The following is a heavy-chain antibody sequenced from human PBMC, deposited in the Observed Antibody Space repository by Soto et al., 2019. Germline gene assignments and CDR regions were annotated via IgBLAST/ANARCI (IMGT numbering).Heavy chain of an antibody. CDR1: GFTFSRYW. V-gene: IGHV3-74*01. J-gene: IGHJ4*02. Sequence: EVQLVESGGGLVQPGGSLRLSCAVSGFTFSRYWMHWVRQAPGKGLLWVSRINTDGSATNYADSVEGRFTISRDNAKNPLYLQMNSLRGEDTAEYYCVRGTSNWYGIDYWGQGTLVTVSS. CDR3: VRGTSNWYGIDY. CDR2: INTDGSAT. D-gene: IGHD6-13*01.